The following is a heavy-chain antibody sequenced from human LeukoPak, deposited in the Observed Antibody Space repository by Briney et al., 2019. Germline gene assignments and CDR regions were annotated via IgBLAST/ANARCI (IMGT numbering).Heavy chain of an antibody. V-gene: IGHV4-39*01. CDR2: IYYSGST. CDR1: GGSISSSSDYY. Sequence: PSETLSLTCTVSGGSISSSSDYYWGCIRQPPGKGLEWTGSIYYSGSTYYNPSLKSRVTISVDTSKNQFSLKLSSVTAADTAVYYCARQGSGWYVAGKFDSWGQGTLVTVSS. D-gene: IGHD6-19*01. CDR3: ARQGSGWYVAGKFDS. J-gene: IGHJ4*02.